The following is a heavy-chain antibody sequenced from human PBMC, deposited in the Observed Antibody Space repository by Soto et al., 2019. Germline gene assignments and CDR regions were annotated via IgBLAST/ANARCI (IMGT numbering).Heavy chain of an antibody. CDR3: ARVEYTESQYYHCMEV. J-gene: IGHJ6*04. D-gene: IGHD2-2*02. CDR1: GDSVSSNSAG. CDR2: TFYRSKWYN. V-gene: IGHV6-1*01. Sequence: PSKTLSRTCVISGDSVSSNSAGWNWIRQSPSRGLEWLGRTFYRSKWYNDYAVSLKGRISINADTSKNQFYLQLNSVTPEDTAVYYCARVEYTESQYYHCMEVWGKGNTVNIST.